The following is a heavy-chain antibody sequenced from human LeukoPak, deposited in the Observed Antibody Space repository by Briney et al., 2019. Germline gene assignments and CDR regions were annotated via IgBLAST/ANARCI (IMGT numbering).Heavy chain of an antibody. V-gene: IGHV3-23*01. CDR3: AARGSGYDYY. D-gene: IGHD5-12*01. CDR2: ISVSGGT. CDR1: GFTFSSYA. Sequence: GPSLRLSCAASGFTFSSYAMSCVRQAPGKGLEWVSAISVSGGTYYADSVKGRFTISRDKSRNTLYLQMNSLRAEDTAVYYCAARGSGYDYYWGQGTLVTVSS. J-gene: IGHJ4*02.